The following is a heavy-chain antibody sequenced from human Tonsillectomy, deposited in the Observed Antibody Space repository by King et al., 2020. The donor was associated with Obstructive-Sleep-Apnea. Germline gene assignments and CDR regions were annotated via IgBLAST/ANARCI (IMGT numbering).Heavy chain of an antibody. CDR2: ISWKSDNR. J-gene: IGHJ4*02. CDR3: AKDRSSYCTFRTCSATSFDF. V-gene: IGHV3-9*01. D-gene: IGHD2-8*01. Sequence: EVQLVESGGTLVQPGGSLRLSCAASGFTFDEFAMHWVRQAPGRDMEWGSGISWKSDNRVYADSGQGRFTLFRNNARNFVYLQMERLKAEDTALYYCAKDRSSYCTFRTCSATSFDFWGQGSLVTVSS. CDR1: GFTFDEFA.